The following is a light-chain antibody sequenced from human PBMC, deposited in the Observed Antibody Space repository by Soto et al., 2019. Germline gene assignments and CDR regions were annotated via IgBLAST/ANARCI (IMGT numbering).Light chain of an antibody. J-gene: IGKJ1*01. V-gene: IGKV3-15*01. Sequence: ILMTQYPATLSVSPGERATLSCRSSQSVSSSLAWYQQKPGQARMLLIYGASTRATGIPDRFSGSGSGTEYTLTFSSRQSEDCAGDYCQQYNNWPGPVGQGPKVEIK. CDR2: GAS. CDR3: QQYNNWPGP. CDR1: QSVSSS.